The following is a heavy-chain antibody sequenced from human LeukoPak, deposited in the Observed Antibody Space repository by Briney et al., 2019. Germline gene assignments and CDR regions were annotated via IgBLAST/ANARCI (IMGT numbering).Heavy chain of an antibody. Sequence: GGSLRLSCAASGFTFSDYYMSWIRQAPGKGLEWVSYISSRGSTIYYADSVKGRFTISRDNAKNSLYLQMNSLRAEDTAVYYCARFPCSSTSCYGYYYYYYMDVWGKGTTVTVSS. J-gene: IGHJ6*03. V-gene: IGHV3-11*04. CDR2: ISSRGSTI. CDR3: ARFPCSSTSCYGYYYYYYMDV. CDR1: GFTFSDYY. D-gene: IGHD2-2*01.